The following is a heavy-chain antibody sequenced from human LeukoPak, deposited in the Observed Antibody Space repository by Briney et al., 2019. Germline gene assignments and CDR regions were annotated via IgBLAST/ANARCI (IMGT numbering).Heavy chain of an antibody. Sequence: PGGSLRLSCAASGFTFSSYAMRWVRQAPGKGLEWVSAISGSGGSTYYADSVKGRFTISRDNSKNTLYLQMNSLRAEDTAVYYCAKDGPQVLRFLEWLLSYYFDYWGQGTLVTVSS. V-gene: IGHV3-23*01. CDR1: GFTFSSYA. CDR2: ISGSGGST. J-gene: IGHJ4*02. CDR3: AKDGPQVLRFLEWLLSYYFDY. D-gene: IGHD3-3*01.